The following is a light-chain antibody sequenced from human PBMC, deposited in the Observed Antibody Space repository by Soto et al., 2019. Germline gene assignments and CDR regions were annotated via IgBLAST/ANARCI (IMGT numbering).Light chain of an antibody. J-gene: IGKJ1*01. V-gene: IGKV3-11*01. CDR2: DES. Sequence: VLTQSPATLSLSPGERATLSCRASQNVGTFLAWYQLKPGQAPRLVMYDESNRAAGIPDSVRGSGSGTDFTLTIGGLEHEDFAVYYCQHPGTFGQGTNVDI. CDR3: QHPGT. CDR1: QNVGTF.